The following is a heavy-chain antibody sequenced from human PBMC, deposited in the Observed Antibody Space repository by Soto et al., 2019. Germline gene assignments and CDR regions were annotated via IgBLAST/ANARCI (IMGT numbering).Heavy chain of an antibody. CDR2: IYYSGST. Sequence: PSETLSLTCTVSGGSVSSGSYYWSWIRQPPGKGLEWIGYIYYSGSTNYNPSLKSRVTISVDTSKNQFSLKLSSVTAADTAMYYCARGTSIVGATSLDYWGQGTLVTVSS. J-gene: IGHJ4*02. CDR1: GGSVSSGSYY. D-gene: IGHD1-26*01. V-gene: IGHV4-61*01. CDR3: ARGTSIVGATSLDY.